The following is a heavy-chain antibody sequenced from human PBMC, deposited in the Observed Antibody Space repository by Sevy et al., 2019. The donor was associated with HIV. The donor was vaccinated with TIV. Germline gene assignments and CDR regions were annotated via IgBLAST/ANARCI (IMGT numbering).Heavy chain of an antibody. CDR1: EFTFSNAW. D-gene: IGHD4-17*01. Sequence: GGSLRLSCAASEFTFSNAWMSWVRQAPGKGLEWVGRIKSKTDGGTTDYAAPVKGRFTISRDDSKNTLHLQMNSLKTEDTAVYYCTTDKGYGDYERGMDVWGQGTTVTVSS. J-gene: IGHJ6*02. V-gene: IGHV3-15*01. CDR2: IKSKTDGGTT. CDR3: TTDKGYGDYERGMDV.